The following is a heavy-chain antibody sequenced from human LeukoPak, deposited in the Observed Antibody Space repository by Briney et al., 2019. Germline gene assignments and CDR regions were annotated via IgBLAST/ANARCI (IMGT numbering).Heavy chain of an antibody. CDR1: GYTFTSYG. Sequence: SVKVSCKASGYTFTSYGISWVRQAPGQGLEWMGGIIPIFGIADYAQKFQARVTITADKSTSTAYMDLSSLRSDDTAVYYCARGRLKAAPDERYYFDYWGQGTLVTVSS. D-gene: IGHD6-6*01. V-gene: IGHV1-69*10. J-gene: IGHJ4*02. CDR2: IIPIFGIA. CDR3: ARGRLKAAPDERYYFDY.